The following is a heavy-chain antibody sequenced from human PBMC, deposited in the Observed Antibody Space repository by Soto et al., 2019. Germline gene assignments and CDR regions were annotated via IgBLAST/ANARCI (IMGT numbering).Heavy chain of an antibody. Sequence: GCPRLCCAASGFSVWSSYMAGSRQTPGKGLEWVSVIYSGGSTYYADSVKGRFTISRHNSKNTLYLQMNSLRAEDTAVYYCARLGYSSGWYGYFDYWGQGTLVTVSS. CDR2: IYSGGST. J-gene: IGHJ4*02. V-gene: IGHV3-53*04. CDR3: ARLGYSSGWYGYFDY. CDR1: GFSVWSSY. D-gene: IGHD6-19*01.